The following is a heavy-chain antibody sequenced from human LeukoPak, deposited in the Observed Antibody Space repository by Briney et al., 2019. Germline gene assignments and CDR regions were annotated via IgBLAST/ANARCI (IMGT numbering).Heavy chain of an antibody. CDR3: AREVVEGVGSYYYYMDV. D-gene: IGHD2-15*01. CDR2: ISAYNGNT. V-gene: IGHV1-18*01. CDR1: GYTFTSYG. J-gene: IGHJ6*03. Sequence: ASVKVSCKASGYTFTSYGISWVRQAPGQGLEWMGWISAYNGNTNYAQKLQGRVTMTTDTSTSTAYMELRSLRSDDTAVYYCAREVVEGVGSYYYYMDVWGKGTTVTVSS.